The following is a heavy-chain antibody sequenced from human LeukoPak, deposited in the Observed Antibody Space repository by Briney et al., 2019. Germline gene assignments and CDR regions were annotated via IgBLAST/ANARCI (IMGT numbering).Heavy chain of an antibody. J-gene: IGHJ6*02. CDR2: ISSSSSYI. D-gene: IGHD2-21*02. V-gene: IGHV3-21*01. CDR3: ARDLHMIVVVTAIRPGDYGMDV. CDR1: GFTFSSYS. Sequence: PGGSLRLSCAASGFTFSSYSMNWVRQAPGKGLEWVPSISSSSSYIYYADSVKGRFTISRDNAKNSLYLQMNSLRAEDTAVYYCARDLHMIVVVTAIRPGDYGMDVWGQGTTVTVSS.